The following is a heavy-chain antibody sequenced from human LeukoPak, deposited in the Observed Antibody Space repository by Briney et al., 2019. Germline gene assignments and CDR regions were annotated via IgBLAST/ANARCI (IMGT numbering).Heavy chain of an antibody. CDR1: GYTFTGYY. CDR3: ARDWYYGSGSLDNNWFDP. Sequence: ASVKVSCKASGYTFTGYYMHWVRQAPGQGLEWMGWINPNSGGTNYAQKFQGRVTMTRDTSISTAYMELSSLRSDDTAVYYCARDWYYGSGSLDNNWFDPWGQGTLVTVSS. V-gene: IGHV1-2*02. CDR2: INPNSGGT. J-gene: IGHJ5*02. D-gene: IGHD3-10*01.